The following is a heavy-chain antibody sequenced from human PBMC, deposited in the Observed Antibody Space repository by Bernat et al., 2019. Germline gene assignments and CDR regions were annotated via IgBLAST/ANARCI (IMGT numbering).Heavy chain of an antibody. Sequence: EVQLLESGGVLVQPGGSLRLSCAASGFTFSSYAMSWVRQAPGKGLEWVSGISGSGGSTYYADSVKGRFTISRDNSKNTLYLQMNSLRAEDTAVYYRAKALESGRNGYYFDYWGQGTLVTVSS. J-gene: IGHJ4*02. CDR3: AKALESGRNGYYFDY. CDR2: ISGSGGST. V-gene: IGHV3-23*01. CDR1: GFTFSSYA. D-gene: IGHD2-15*01.